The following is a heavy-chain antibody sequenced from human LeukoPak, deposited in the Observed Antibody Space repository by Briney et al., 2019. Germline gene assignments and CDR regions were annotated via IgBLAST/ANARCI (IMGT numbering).Heavy chain of an antibody. V-gene: IGHV1-8*01. D-gene: IGHD6-19*01. CDR1: GYTFTSYD. CDR3: ARGLGGIAVAGRVRFHYFDY. J-gene: IGHJ4*02. CDR2: MNPNSGNT. Sequence: ASVKVSCKASGYTFTSYDINWVRQATGQGLEWMGWMNPNSGNTGYAQKFQGRVTMTRNTSISTAYMELSSLRSEDTAVYYCARGLGGIAVAGRVRFHYFDYWGQGTLVTVSS.